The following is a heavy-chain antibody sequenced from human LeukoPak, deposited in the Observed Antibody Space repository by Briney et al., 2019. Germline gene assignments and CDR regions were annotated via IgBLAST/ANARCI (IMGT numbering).Heavy chain of an antibody. CDR3: ARGPNSNWSGLDF. CDR1: GFFFSGHW. D-gene: IGHD6-6*01. CDR2: ISPTGSTT. V-gene: IGHV3-74*01. J-gene: IGHJ4*02. Sequence: PGGSLRLSCTASGFFFSGHWMHWARQLPGKGLVWVSRISPTGSTTSYADSVKGRFTVSRDNAKNTLYLQVNNLRAEDTAVYYCARGPNSNWSGLDFWGQGTLLTVSS.